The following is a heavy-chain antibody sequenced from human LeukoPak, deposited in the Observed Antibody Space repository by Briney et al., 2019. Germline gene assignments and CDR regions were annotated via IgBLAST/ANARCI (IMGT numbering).Heavy chain of an antibody. J-gene: IGHJ4*02. Sequence: GGSLRLSCEASGFIFSNYGMHGVRQAPGKGLEWLALIWYEGQTKFYADSVKGRFTISRDNSGNTLFLHMTNLRVEDTAVYYCAREWGRIAVAGGPGYWGQGALVTVSS. V-gene: IGHV3-33*01. CDR3: AREWGRIAVAGGPGY. D-gene: IGHD6-19*01. CDR1: GFIFSNYG. CDR2: IWYEGQTK.